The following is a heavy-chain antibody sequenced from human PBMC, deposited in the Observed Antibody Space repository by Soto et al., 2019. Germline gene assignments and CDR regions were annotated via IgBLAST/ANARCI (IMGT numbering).Heavy chain of an antibody. V-gene: IGHV1-18*01. CDR1: GYAFTTYG. CDR2: ISAHNGNT. Sequence: QVHLVQSGAEVKKPGASVKVSCKGSGYAFTTYGITWVRQAPGQGLEWMGWISAHNGNTNYAQKLQGRVTVTRDTSTSTGYMELRSLRSDDTAVYYCARGRYGDSWGQGALVTVSS. D-gene: IGHD1-1*01. J-gene: IGHJ4*02. CDR3: ARGRYGDS.